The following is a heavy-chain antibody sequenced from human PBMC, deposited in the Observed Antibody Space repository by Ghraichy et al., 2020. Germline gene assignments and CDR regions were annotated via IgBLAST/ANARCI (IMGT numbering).Heavy chain of an antibody. V-gene: IGHV3-48*02. CDR3: ARDSYYYDYVWGHRDAFDI. CDR2: ISSSSSTI. J-gene: IGHJ3*02. D-gene: IGHD3-16*01. CDR1: GFTFSSYS. Sequence: GALRLSCAASGFTFSSYSMNWVRQAPGKGLEWVSYISSSSSTIYYADSVKGRFTISRDNAKNSLYLQMNSLRDEDTAVYYCARDSYYYDYVWGHRDAFDIWGQGTMVTVSS.